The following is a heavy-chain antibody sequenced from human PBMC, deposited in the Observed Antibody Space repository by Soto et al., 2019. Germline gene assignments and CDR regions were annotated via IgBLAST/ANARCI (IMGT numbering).Heavy chain of an antibody. CDR1: GCSITSGGYY. V-gene: IGHV4-31*03. Sequence: SETLSLTCTVSGCSITSGGYYWNWIRQHTGKGLEGIGYIFYTGTTRYNSALQSRVSISVDSTKNHFSLKLTSVTAADTAVYYCARDTTLFGGALQTGFDLWGPGTLVTVSS. CDR2: IFYTGTT. D-gene: IGHD3-3*01. J-gene: IGHJ5*02. CDR3: ARDTTLFGGALQTGFDL.